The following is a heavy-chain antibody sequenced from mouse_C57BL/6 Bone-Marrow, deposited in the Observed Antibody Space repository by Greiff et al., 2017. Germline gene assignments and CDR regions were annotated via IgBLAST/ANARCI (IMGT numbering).Heavy chain of an antibody. V-gene: IGHV5-6*01. CDR1: GFTFSSYG. CDR3: ARYYYWFAY. CDR2: ISSGGSYT. Sequence: EVKLMESGGDLVKPGGSLKLSCAASGFTFSSYGMSWVRQTPDKRLEWVATISSGGSYTYYPDSVKGRFTISRDNAKNTLYLQMSSLKSEDTAMYYCARYYYWFAYWGQGTLVTVSA. D-gene: IGHD1-1*01. J-gene: IGHJ3*01.